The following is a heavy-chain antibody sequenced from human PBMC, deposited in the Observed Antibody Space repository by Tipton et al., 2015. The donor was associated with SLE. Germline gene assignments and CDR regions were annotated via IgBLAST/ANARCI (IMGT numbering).Heavy chain of an antibody. D-gene: IGHD3-22*01. CDR3: ARWYYDSSAYSFDY. Sequence: TLSLTCTVSGGSISSSYYWGWIRQPPGKGLGWIGSIYYSGSTYYNPSLKSRVTISVDTSKNQFSLKLSSVTAAETAVYYCARWYYDSSAYSFDYWGQGTLVTVSS. CDR2: IYYSGST. J-gene: IGHJ4*02. V-gene: IGHV4-39*07. CDR1: GGSISSSYY.